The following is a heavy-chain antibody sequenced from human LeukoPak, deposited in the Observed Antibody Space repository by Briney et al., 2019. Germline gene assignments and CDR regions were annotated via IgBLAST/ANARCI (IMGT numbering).Heavy chain of an antibody. J-gene: IGHJ4*02. D-gene: IGHD4-23*01. V-gene: IGHV4-38-2*02. CDR2: IYHSGST. CDR1: GGSISSYY. CDR3: ARDYGGNPPRGFDY. Sequence: SETLSLTCTVSGGSISSYYWGWIRQPPGKGLEWIGSIYHSGSTYYNPSLKSRVTISVDTSKNQFSLKLSSVTAADTAVYYCARDYGGNPPRGFDYWGQGTLVTVSS.